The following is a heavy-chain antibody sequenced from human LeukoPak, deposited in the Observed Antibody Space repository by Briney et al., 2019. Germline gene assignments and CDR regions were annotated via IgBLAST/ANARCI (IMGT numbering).Heavy chain of an antibody. V-gene: IGHV3-7*01. CDR3: VRTRRGRITMVRGVPHYLDY. D-gene: IGHD3-10*01. CDR1: GFTFSSYW. Sequence: WGSLRLSCAASGFTFSSYWMSWGGQAPGKGLEWGVNIKQDGSGKYYVDSGKGRFTISRDNAKNSLYLQMHSLRAEDTAVYSCVRTRRGRITMVRGVPHYLDYWGQGPLVTVS. J-gene: IGHJ4*02. CDR2: IKQDGSGK.